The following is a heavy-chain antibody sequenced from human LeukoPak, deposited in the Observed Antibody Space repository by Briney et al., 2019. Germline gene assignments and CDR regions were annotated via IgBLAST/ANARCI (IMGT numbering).Heavy chain of an antibody. Sequence: SVKVSCKASGGTFSSYAISWVRQAPGQGLEWMGRIIPILGIANYAQKFQGRVTITADKSTSTAYMELSSLRSEDTAVYYCAREKERITMIIVVTPPDYWGQGTLVTVSS. J-gene: IGHJ4*02. D-gene: IGHD3-22*01. V-gene: IGHV1-69*04. CDR1: GGTFSSYA. CDR2: IIPILGIA. CDR3: AREKERITMIIVVTPPDY.